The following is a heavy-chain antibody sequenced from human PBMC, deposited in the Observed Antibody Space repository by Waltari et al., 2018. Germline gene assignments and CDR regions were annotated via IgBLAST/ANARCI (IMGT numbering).Heavy chain of an antibody. Sequence: EVQLVESGGGLIQPGGSLRLSCAASGFTVSSNYMSWVRQAPGKGLEGVAVIYSGGSTYDADAVKGRCTISRDNSKNTLYLQMNSLRAEDTAVYYCARARRVAATPFGGWGQGTLVTVSS. J-gene: IGHJ4*02. CDR1: GFTVSSNY. V-gene: IGHV3-53*01. CDR2: IYSGGST. D-gene: IGHD2-15*01. CDR3: ARARRVAATPFGG.